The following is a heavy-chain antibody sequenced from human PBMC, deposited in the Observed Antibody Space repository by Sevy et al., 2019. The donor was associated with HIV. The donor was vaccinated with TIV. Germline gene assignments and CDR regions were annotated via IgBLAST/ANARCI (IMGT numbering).Heavy chain of an antibody. CDR1: GGSISSYY. CDR3: ARDGGATQAHTFDY. J-gene: IGHJ4*02. Sequence: SETLSLTCTVSGGSISSYYWSWIRQPAGKGLEWIGRIYTSGSTNYNPSLKSRVTMSVDTSKNQFSLKLSSVTAADTAVYYCARDGGATQAHTFDYWGQGTLVTVSS. CDR2: IYTSGST. V-gene: IGHV4-4*07. D-gene: IGHD1-26*01.